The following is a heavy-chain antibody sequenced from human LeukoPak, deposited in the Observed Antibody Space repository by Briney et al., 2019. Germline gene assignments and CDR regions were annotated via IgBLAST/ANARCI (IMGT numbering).Heavy chain of an antibody. J-gene: IGHJ4*02. CDR2: INGYNGNT. Sequence: ASVKVSCKASGYAFTSYGISWVRQAPGQGLEWMGWINGYNGNTDYAQKLQGRVTMATDTSTNTAYMELRSLRSDDTAVYYCARIVTGYYYFDYWGQGTLVTVSS. V-gene: IGHV1-18*01. D-gene: IGHD3-9*01. CDR1: GYAFTSYG. CDR3: ARIVTGYYYFDY.